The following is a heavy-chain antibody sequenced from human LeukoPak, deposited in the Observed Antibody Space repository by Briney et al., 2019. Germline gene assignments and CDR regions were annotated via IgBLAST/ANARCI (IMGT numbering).Heavy chain of an antibody. V-gene: IGHV3-48*04. D-gene: IGHD3-22*01. Sequence: PGGSLRLSCEASGFTFSSSWMSWVRQAPGKGLEWVSYISSSSSTIYYADSVKGRFTISRDNAKNSLYLQVNSLRAEDTAVYYCARDQDYYDSSGYYTPFFDYWGQGTLVTVSS. J-gene: IGHJ4*02. CDR2: ISSSSSTI. CDR3: ARDQDYYDSSGYYTPFFDY. CDR1: GFTFSSSW.